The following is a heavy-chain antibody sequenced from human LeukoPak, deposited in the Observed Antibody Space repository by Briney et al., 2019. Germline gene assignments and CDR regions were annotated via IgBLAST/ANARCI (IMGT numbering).Heavy chain of an antibody. Sequence: ASVKVSCKASGYTFTSYDINWVRQATGQGLEWMGWMNPNSGNTGYAQKFQGRVTMTRNTSISTAYMELNSLRSEDTAVYYCARGPYDFWSGYFGVTYYYGMDVWGQGTTVTVSS. CDR2: MNPNSGNT. V-gene: IGHV1-8*01. J-gene: IGHJ6*02. CDR3: ARGPYDFWSGYFGVTYYYGMDV. D-gene: IGHD3-3*01. CDR1: GYTFTSYD.